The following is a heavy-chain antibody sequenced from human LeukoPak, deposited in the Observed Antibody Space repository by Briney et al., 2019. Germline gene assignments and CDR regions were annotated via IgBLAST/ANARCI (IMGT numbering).Heavy chain of an antibody. V-gene: IGHV1-18*01. CDR3: ARDISGGEYSGSYYFLNDY. Sequence: ASVKVSFKASGYTFTSYGISWVRQAPGQGLEWMGWISAYNGNTNYAQKLQGRVTMTTDTSTSTAYMELRSLRSGDTAVYYCARDISGGEYSGSYYFLNDYWGQGTLVTVSS. CDR1: GYTFTSYG. J-gene: IGHJ4*02. CDR2: ISAYNGNT. D-gene: IGHD1-26*01.